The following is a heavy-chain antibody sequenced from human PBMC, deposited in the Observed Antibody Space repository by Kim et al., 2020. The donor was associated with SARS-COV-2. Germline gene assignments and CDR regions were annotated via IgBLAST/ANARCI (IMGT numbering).Heavy chain of an antibody. V-gene: IGHV4-30-2*05. D-gene: IGHD4-17*01. Sequence: SLKSRVTISVDTSKNQFSLKLSSVTAADTAVYYCARRTLDYGGNFPHFDYWGQGTLVTVSS. CDR3: ARRTLDYGGNFPHFDY. J-gene: IGHJ4*02.